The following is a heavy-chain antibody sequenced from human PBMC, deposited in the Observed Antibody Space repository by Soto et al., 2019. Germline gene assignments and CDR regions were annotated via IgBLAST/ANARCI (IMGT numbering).Heavy chain of an antibody. D-gene: IGHD3-10*01. J-gene: IGHJ4*02. Sequence: PSETLSLTCTVSGGSISRSSYYWGWIRQPPGKGLEWIGSIYYSGSTYYNPSLKSRVTISVDTSKNQFSLKLSSMTAAGAAVYYCATHQGYYGSGSYCFDYWGLGTQVTVSS. V-gene: IGHV4-39*01. CDR1: GGSISRSSYY. CDR2: IYYSGST. CDR3: ATHQGYYGSGSYCFDY.